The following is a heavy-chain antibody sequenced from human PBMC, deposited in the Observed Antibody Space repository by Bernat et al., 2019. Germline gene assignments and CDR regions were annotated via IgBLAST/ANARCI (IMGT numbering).Heavy chain of an antibody. CDR3: ARSGYYDSSGSATSYVFDI. D-gene: IGHD3-22*01. J-gene: IGHJ3*02. CDR1: GFTFSTYW. Sequence: EVQLVESGGGLVQPGGSLRLSCVASGFTFSTYWMHWVRQAPGKGLVWVSRINSDGSSTTYADSVKGRFTISRDNAKNTLYLQMNSLRAEDTAVYSCARSGYYDSSGSATSYVFDIWGQGTMVTVSS. CDR2: INSDGSST. V-gene: IGHV3-74*01.